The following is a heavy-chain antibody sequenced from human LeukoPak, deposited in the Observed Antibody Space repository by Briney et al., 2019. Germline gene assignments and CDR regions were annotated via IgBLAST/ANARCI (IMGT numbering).Heavy chain of an antibody. Sequence: GGSLRLSCAASEFSVGSNYVTWVRQAPGKGLDWVSSISSSSSYIYYADSVKGRFTISRDNARNSLYLQMNNLRVEDTAVYYCARGYTNYGYVFDIWGQGTMVTVSS. V-gene: IGHV3-21*04. D-gene: IGHD4-11*01. CDR2: ISSSSSYI. CDR1: EFSVGSNY. J-gene: IGHJ3*02. CDR3: ARGYTNYGYVFDI.